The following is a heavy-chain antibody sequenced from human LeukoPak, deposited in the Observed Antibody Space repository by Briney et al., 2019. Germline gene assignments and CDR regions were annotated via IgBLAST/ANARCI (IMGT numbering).Heavy chain of an antibody. CDR2: ISAYNGDT. D-gene: IGHD6-19*01. J-gene: IGHJ4*02. V-gene: IGHV1-18*01. CDR3: ARDPSNSSGWYIFFDF. CDR1: VYTFTRYG. Sequence: ASVKVSCKASVYTFTRYGITWVRQAPGQGLEGMGWISAYNGDTKYAQKLQGRVTMTTDTSTSTAYMELRSLRSDDTAVYYCARDPSNSSGWYIFFDFWGQGTLVAVSS.